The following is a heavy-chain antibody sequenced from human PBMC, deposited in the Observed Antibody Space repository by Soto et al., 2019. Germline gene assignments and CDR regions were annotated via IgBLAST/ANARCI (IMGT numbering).Heavy chain of an antibody. V-gene: IGHV1-2*04. Sequence: GASVKVSCKASGYTFTGYYMHWVRQAPGQGLEWMGWINPNSGGTNYAQKFQGWVTMTRDTSISTAYMELSRLRFDDTAVYYCARGGYSYGYVFYGMDVWGQGTTVTVSS. CDR1: GYTFTGYY. D-gene: IGHD5-18*01. CDR3: ARGGYSYGYVFYGMDV. J-gene: IGHJ6*02. CDR2: INPNSGGT.